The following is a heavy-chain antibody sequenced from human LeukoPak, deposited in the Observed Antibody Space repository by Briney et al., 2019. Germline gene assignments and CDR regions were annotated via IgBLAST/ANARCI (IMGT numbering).Heavy chain of an antibody. V-gene: IGHV3-21*01. J-gene: IGHJ2*01. D-gene: IGHD4/OR15-4a*01. Sequence: MSGGSLRLSCAASGFAFSSYSMNWVRQAPGRGLEWVSSISSSSSYIYYADSVKGRFTISRDNAKNSLYLQMNSLRAEDTAVYYCARGTIDWYFDLWGRGTLVTVSS. CDR2: ISSSSSYI. CDR3: ARGTIDWYFDL. CDR1: GFAFSSYS.